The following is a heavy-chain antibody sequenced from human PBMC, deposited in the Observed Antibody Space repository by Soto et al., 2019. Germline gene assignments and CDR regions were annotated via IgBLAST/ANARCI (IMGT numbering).Heavy chain of an antibody. CDR1: GFNFMSYA. CDR2: ISRDGRIT. J-gene: IGHJ4*02. Sequence: GGSLRLSCSVSGFNFMSYAMHWVRRAPGRRLEHVSAISRDGRITYYAASVNDRFTITRDNSKNTLYLQMSSLSVDDTAVYYCAKDQWGLSGEWLGGYFDHWGQGTQVTV. V-gene: IGHV3-64D*06. D-gene: IGHD2-8*02. CDR3: AKDQWGLSGEWLGGYFDH.